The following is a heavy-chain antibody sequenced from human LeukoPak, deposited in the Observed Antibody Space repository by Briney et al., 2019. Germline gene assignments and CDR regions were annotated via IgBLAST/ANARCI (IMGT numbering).Heavy chain of an antibody. CDR3: ARAVEQLARPHFQH. CDR2: IYYSEST. CDR1: GGSISSGGYY. V-gene: IGHV4-31*03. Sequence: SETLSLTCTVSGGSISSGGYYWSWLRQHPGKGLEWIGYIYYSESTYYNPSLKSRVTISVDTSKNQFSLKLSSVTAADTAVYYCARAVEQLARPHFQHWGQGTLVTVSS. D-gene: IGHD6-6*01. J-gene: IGHJ1*01.